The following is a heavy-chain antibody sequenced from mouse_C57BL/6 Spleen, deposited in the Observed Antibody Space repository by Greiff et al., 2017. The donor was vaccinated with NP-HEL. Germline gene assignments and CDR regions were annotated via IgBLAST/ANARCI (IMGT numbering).Heavy chain of an antibody. J-gene: IGHJ4*01. CDR1: GYAFTNYL. CDR3: ARGGGDAMDY. V-gene: IGHV1-54*01. CDR2: INPGSGGT. Sequence: QVQLQQSGAELVRPGTSVKVSCKASGYAFTNYLIEWVKQRPGQGLEWIGVINPGSGGTNYNEKFKGKATLTADKTSSTAYMQLSSLTSEDSAVYFCARGGGDAMDYWGQGTSVTVSS.